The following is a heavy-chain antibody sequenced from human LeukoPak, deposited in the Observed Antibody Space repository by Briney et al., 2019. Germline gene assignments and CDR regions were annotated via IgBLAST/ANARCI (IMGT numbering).Heavy chain of an antibody. J-gene: IGHJ4*02. CDR3: ARNDLRSYYIPDY. CDR2: ITNSGTTI. CDR1: GFTFTDYY. V-gene: IGHV3-11*04. Sequence: GGSLRLSCAASGFTFTDYYMSWIRQAPGKGLEWVSYITNSGTTIYYADSVKGRFTISRDNAKNSLYLQMNSLRAEDTAVYYCARNDLRSYYIPDYWGQGTLVTVSS. D-gene: IGHD3-10*01.